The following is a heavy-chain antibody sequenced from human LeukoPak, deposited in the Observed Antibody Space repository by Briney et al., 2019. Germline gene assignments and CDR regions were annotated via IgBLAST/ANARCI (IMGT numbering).Heavy chain of an antibody. CDR1: GGSISSGSYY. J-gene: IGHJ4*02. CDR2: IYTSGST. V-gene: IGHV4-61*02. CDR3: ARDYRYGSPDY. Sequence: NPSETLSLTXTVSGGSISSGSYYWSWIRQPAGKGLQWIGRIYTSGSTNYNPSLKSRATISVDTSTNQFSLRLSSVTAAGTAGYYWARDYRYGSPDYWGQGTLVTVSS. D-gene: IGHD5-18*01.